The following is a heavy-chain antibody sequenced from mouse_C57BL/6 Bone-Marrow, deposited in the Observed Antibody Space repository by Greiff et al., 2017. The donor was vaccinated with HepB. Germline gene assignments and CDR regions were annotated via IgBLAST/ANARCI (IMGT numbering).Heavy chain of an antibody. D-gene: IGHD2-3*01. CDR3: ARWLLSFAY. V-gene: IGHV1-22*01. J-gene: IGHJ3*01. CDR1: GYTFTDYN. Sequence: DVKLQESGPELVKPGASVKMSCKASGYTFTDYNMHWVKQSHGKSLEWIGYINPNNGGTSYNQKFKGKATLTVNKSSSTAYMELRSLTSEDSAVYYCARWLLSFAYWGQGTLVTVSA. CDR2: INPNNGGT.